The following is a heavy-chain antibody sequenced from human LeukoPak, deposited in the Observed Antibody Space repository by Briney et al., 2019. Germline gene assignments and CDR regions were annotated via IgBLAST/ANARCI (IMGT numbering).Heavy chain of an antibody. CDR1: GFTFKRAW. CDR3: AKDNGLWSGYIDY. CDR2: IKEDGSEK. D-gene: IGHD3-3*01. V-gene: IGHV3-7*03. Sequence: GGSLRLSCAASGFTFKRAWMTWVRQAPGKGLEWVANIKEDGSEKNYVGSVKGRFTISRDNAKNTLYLQMNSLRAEDTAVYYCAKDNGLWSGYIDYWGQGTLVTVSS. J-gene: IGHJ4*02.